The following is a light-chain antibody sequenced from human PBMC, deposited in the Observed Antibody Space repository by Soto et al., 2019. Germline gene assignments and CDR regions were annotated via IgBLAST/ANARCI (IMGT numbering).Light chain of an antibody. Sequence: DIQMTQSPSPLSASVGDRVTITCRASQGIRNDLAWYQQKPGKAPKRLIYVASSLQSGVPSRFSGSGSGTEFTLTISSLQPEDFATDYCLQHNSYPLSFGGGTKVEIK. CDR1: QGIRND. CDR3: LQHNSYPLS. J-gene: IGKJ4*01. V-gene: IGKV1-17*01. CDR2: VAS.